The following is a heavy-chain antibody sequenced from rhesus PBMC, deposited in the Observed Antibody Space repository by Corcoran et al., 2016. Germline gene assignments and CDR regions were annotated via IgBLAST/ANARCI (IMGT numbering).Heavy chain of an antibody. CDR1: GGSISSSNW. Sequence: QVQLQESGPGLVKPSETLSLTCAVSGGSISSSNWWSWIRQPPGKGLEWIGYISGSSGSTSYNPNLKSRVTISTDTSKNQFSLKRSSVTAADTAVYYCASPPINYYDSGYYWYFDIWGPGTPITISS. CDR2: ISGSSGST. V-gene: IGHV4-65*01. D-gene: IGHD3-28*01. CDR3: ASPPINYYDSGYYWYFDI. J-gene: IGHJ2*01.